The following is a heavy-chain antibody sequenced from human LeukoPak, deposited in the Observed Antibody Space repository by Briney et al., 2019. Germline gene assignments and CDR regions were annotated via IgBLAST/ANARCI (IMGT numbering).Heavy chain of an antibody. CDR3: ARAIMITFGGVIDFDY. Sequence: PSETLSLTWTVSGGSISSSSYYWGWIRQTPGKGLEWIGSIYYSGSTYYNPSLKSRVTISVDTSKNQFSLKLSSVTAADTAVYYCARAIMITFGGVIDFDYWGQRTLVTVSS. D-gene: IGHD3-16*01. J-gene: IGHJ4*02. CDR2: IYYSGST. CDR1: GGSISSSSYY. V-gene: IGHV4-39*01.